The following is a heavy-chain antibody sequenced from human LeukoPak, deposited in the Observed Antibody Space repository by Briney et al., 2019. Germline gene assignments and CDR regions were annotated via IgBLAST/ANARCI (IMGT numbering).Heavy chain of an antibody. CDR1: GGSFSGYY. CDR2: INHSGST. J-gene: IGHJ4*02. CDR3: ARGYCSGGSCYSGGIFDY. V-gene: IGHV4-34*01. Sequence: SETLSLTCAVYGGSFSGYYWSWIRQPPGKGLEWIGEINHSGSTNYNPSLKSRVTISVDTSKSQFSLKLSSVTAADTAVYYCARGYCSGGSCYSGGIFDYWGQGTLVTVSS. D-gene: IGHD2-15*01.